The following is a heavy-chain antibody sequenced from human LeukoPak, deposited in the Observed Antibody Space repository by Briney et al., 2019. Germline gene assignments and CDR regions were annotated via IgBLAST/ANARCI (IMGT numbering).Heavy chain of an antibody. D-gene: IGHD1-14*01. CDR3: ARAGGGVSYYYYMDV. Sequence: GGSLRLSCVASGFMSSIYSMNWVRQAPGKGLEWVSSISGSSSSIYHADSVKGRFTISRDNAKNSPYLQMNSLRAEDTAVYYCARAGGGVSYYYYMDVWGKGTTVTVSS. CDR1: GFMSSIYS. V-gene: IGHV3-21*01. J-gene: IGHJ6*03. CDR2: ISGSSSSI.